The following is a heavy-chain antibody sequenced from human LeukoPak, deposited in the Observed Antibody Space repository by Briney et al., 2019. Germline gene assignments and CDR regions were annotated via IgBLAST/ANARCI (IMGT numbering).Heavy chain of an antibody. D-gene: IGHD4-17*01. Sequence: GGSLRLSCAASGFTFSNAWMSWVRQAPGKGLEWVVRIKGKPDGGTTDYAAPVKGRFTISRDDSKNTLYLQMNSLKTEDTAVYYCTTDYGDYVDWGQGTLVTVSS. V-gene: IGHV3-15*01. J-gene: IGHJ4*02. CDR2: IKGKPDGGTT. CDR1: GFTFSNAW. CDR3: TTDYGDYVD.